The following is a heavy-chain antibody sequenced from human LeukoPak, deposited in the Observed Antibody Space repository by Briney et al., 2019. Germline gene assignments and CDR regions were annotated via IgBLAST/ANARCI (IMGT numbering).Heavy chain of an antibody. J-gene: IGHJ4*02. D-gene: IGHD3-10*01. CDR1: GGPMSSYY. CDR2: IYYSGST. Sequence: PSETLSLTCTVSGGPMSSYYWNWIRQPPGKGLEWIGYIYYSGSTNYNPSLKSRVTISVDPSKNQFSLKLSSVTAADTAVYYCARDSGSYYSTDYYFDYWGQGTLVTVSS. V-gene: IGHV4-59*01. CDR3: ARDSGSYYSTDYYFDY.